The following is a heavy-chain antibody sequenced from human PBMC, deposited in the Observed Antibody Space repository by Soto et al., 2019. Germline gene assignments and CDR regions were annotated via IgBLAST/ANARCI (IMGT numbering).Heavy chain of an antibody. D-gene: IGHD5-12*01. V-gene: IGHV3-23*01. CDR3: ARQKGDIVARPPDH. J-gene: IGHJ4*02. CDR2: ISGGGST. CDR1: GFTFSGSA. Sequence: EVQLSESGGGLVQPGGSLRLSCGGAGFTFSGSAVSWVRQAPGRGLERVSGISGGGSTEYADSVKGRFGISRDNSKDTVYLYMNSLRDDDTAVYYCARQKGDIVARPPDHWGQGILVTVSS.